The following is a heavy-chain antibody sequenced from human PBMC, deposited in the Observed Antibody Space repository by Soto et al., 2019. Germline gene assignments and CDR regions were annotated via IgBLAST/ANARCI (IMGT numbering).Heavy chain of an antibody. CDR2: ISSSGSTI. Sequence: GGSLRLSCAASGFTFSSYEMNWVRQAPGKGLEWVSYISSSGSTIYYADSVKGRFTISRDNAKNSLYLQMNSLRAEDTAVYYCAYEFRRAGMDVWGQGTKVTVYS. J-gene: IGHJ6*02. D-gene: IGHD3-10*01. V-gene: IGHV3-48*03. CDR3: AYEFRRAGMDV. CDR1: GFTFSSYE.